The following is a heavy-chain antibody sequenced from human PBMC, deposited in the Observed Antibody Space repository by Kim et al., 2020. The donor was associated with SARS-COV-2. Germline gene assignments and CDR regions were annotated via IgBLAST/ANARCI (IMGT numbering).Heavy chain of an antibody. Sequence: GGSLRLSCAASGFTFSSYWMSWVRQAPGKGLEWVANIKQDGSEKYYVDSVKGRFTISRDNAKNSLYLQMNSLRAEDTAVYYCARDRSSEGPEHYYYYYGMDVWGQGTTVTVSS. CDR3: ARDRSSEGPEHYYYYYGMDV. J-gene: IGHJ6*02. D-gene: IGHD2-2*01. V-gene: IGHV3-7*03. CDR2: IKQDGSEK. CDR1: GFTFSSYW.